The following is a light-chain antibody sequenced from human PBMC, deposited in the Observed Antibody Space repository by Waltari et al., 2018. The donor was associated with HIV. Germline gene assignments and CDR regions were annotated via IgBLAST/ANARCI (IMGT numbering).Light chain of an antibody. Sequence: QSVLTQPPSASGTPGQRVTISCSGSSSNVVTTFVNWYKQLPGTAPELVIYHNIQRPLGVPDRISGSKSGTSASLAISGLRSEDEADYYCATWDDSLSSWLFGGGTRLSVL. CDR1: SSNVVTTF. V-gene: IGLV1-47*01. CDR2: HNI. CDR3: ATWDDSLSSWL. J-gene: IGLJ3*02.